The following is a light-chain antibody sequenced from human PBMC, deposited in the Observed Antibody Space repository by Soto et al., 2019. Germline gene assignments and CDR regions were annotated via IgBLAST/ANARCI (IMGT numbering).Light chain of an antibody. CDR2: EAS. V-gene: IGKV3-11*01. J-gene: IGKJ1*01. CDR1: QSVSNY. Sequence: EIVLTQSPATLSLSPGERATLSCRASQSVSNYLAWYQQKPGQAPRLLMYEASNRATGIPARFSGGGSGTDFTLTISSLEPEDFAVYYCQQYNNWWTFGQGTKVDIK. CDR3: QQYNNWWT.